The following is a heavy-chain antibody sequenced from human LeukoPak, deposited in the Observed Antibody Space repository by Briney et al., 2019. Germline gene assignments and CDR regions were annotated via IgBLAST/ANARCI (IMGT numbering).Heavy chain of an antibody. CDR3: ARGSYCSGGSCYRYYFDY. D-gene: IGHD2-15*01. V-gene: IGHV4-61*02. J-gene: IGHJ4*02. CDR1: GGSTSSGSYY. CDR2: IYTSGST. Sequence: SQTLSLTCTVSGGSTSSGSYYWRWIRQPAGKGLEWIGRIYTSGSTNYNPSLKNRVTMSVDTSKTQFSLKLSSVTAADTAVYYCARGSYCSGGSCYRYYFDYWGQGTLVTVSS.